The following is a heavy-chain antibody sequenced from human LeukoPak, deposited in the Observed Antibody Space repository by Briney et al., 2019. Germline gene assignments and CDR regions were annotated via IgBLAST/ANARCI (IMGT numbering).Heavy chain of an antibody. Sequence: PGGSLRLSCAASGFTFSSYGMHWVRQAPGKGLEWVAFIRYDGSNKYYADSVKGRFTISRDNSKNTLYLQMNSLRAEDTAVYYCAKDDIVVVPAAGDNWFDPWGQGTLVTVSS. CDR1: GFTFSSYG. CDR3: AKDDIVVVPAAGDNWFDP. J-gene: IGHJ5*02. CDR2: IRYDGSNK. V-gene: IGHV3-30*02. D-gene: IGHD2-2*01.